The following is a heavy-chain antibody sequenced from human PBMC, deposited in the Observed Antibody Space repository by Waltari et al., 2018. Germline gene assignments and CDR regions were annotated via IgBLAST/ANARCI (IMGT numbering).Heavy chain of an antibody. CDR3: ARGRVGATPDAFDI. Sequence: QVQLVESGGGVVQPGRSLRLSCAASGFTFSSYAMHWVRQAPGKGLEWGAVISYDGSNKYYADSVKGRFTISRDNSKNTLYLQMNSLRAEDTAVYYCARGRVGATPDAFDIWGQGTMVTVSS. J-gene: IGHJ3*02. CDR1: GFTFSSYA. D-gene: IGHD1-26*01. CDR2: ISYDGSNK. V-gene: IGHV3-30*04.